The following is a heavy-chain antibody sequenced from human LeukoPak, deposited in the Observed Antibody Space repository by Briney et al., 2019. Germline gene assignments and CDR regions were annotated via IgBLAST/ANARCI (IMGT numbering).Heavy chain of an antibody. CDR3: ARLYGNYQNYFDY. CDR1: SGSISSNNHF. CDR2: MYYRGNT. D-gene: IGHD1-7*01. J-gene: IGHJ4*02. V-gene: IGHV4-39*07. Sequence: SETLSLTCTVPSGSISSNNHFWGWIRQPPGKGLEWVGHMYYRGNTFYNPSLKSRVTISVDTSKNQFSLKLRSVTAADTAVYYCARLYGNYQNYFDYWGQGTLVTVSS.